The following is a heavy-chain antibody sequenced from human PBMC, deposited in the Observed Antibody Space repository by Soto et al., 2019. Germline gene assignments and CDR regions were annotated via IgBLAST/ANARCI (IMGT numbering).Heavy chain of an antibody. CDR1: GGSFSGYY. Sequence: QVQLQQWGAGLLKPSETLSLTCAVYGGSFSGYYWSWIRQPPGKGLEWIGEINHSGSTNYNPSLKSRVTISVHTSKNQFSLKLSSVTAADTAVYYCARGGNSGYVWWGQGTLVTVSS. D-gene: IGHD5-12*01. CDR3: ARGGNSGYVW. CDR2: INHSGST. V-gene: IGHV4-34*01. J-gene: IGHJ4*02.